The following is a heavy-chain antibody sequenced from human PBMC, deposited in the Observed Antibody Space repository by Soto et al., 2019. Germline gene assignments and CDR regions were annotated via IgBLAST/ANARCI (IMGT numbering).Heavy chain of an antibody. D-gene: IGHD2-8*02. J-gene: IGHJ3*01. CDR3: VRDSRYGADGGSSFRRDAFEA. Sequence: QVQLQESGPGLVKPSGTLSLTCTVSGFSVSSNKYWSWVRQSPGKPLEWIGEIYHSGTTYYNPSLSGRVTGHVATSKNQTAMVITSVTAAATAFFRGVRDSRYGADGGSSFRRDAFEAGGKGTLVAVSS. V-gene: IGHV4-4*01. CDR2: IYHSGTT. CDR1: GFSVSSNKY.